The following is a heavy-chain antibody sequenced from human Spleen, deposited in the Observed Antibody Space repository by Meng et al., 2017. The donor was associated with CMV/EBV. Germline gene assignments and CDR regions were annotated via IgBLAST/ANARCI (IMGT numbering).Heavy chain of an antibody. V-gene: IGHV3-30*03. J-gene: IGHJ4*02. CDR2: ISYDGSNK. D-gene: IGHD4-17*01. CDR3: AAWRGGNGDGGFDY. CDR1: GITFSSYG. Sequence: ASGITFSSYGMHWVRQAPGKGLEWVAVISYDGSNKYYADSVKGRFTISRDNSKNTLYLQMNSLRTEDTAVYFCAAWRGGNGDGGFDYWGQGTLVTVSS.